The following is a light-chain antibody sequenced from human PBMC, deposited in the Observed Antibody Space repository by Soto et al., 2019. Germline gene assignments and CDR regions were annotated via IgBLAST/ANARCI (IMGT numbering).Light chain of an antibody. J-gene: IGKJ1*01. CDR2: GAS. Sequence: EIVLTQSPGTLSLSPRERATLSCRASQSVANAYLAWYQHKVGQSARLLIYGASNRAPGIPDRFSGSGSGTDFTLTISRLEPEDFAVYYCQQYAASPRTFGQGTQVEV. CDR3: QQYAASPRT. CDR1: QSVANAY. V-gene: IGKV3-20*01.